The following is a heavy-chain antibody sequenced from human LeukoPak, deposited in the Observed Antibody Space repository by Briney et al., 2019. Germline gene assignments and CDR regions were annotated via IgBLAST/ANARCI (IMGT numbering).Heavy chain of an antibody. J-gene: IGHJ2*01. V-gene: IGHV4-59*08. D-gene: IGHD2-15*01. Sequence: SPSETLSLTCTVSGGSISDYFWSWIRQPPGKGLEWIGFIYDSGSTNYNPSLKSRVTISVDTSKNQFSLKLSSVTAADTAVYYCARSSGDCSGGSCYSRWYFDLWGRGTLVTVSS. CDR2: IYDSGST. CDR3: ARSSGDCSGGSCYSRWYFDL. CDR1: GGSISDYF.